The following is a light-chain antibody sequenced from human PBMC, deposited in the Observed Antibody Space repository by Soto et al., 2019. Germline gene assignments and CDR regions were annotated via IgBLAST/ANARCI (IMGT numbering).Light chain of an antibody. Sequence: QSALTQPASVSGSPGQSITISCTGTSSDVGSYNLVSWYQQHPGKAPKFMIYEGTKRPSGVSNRFSGSKSGNTASLTISGLQDEDEADYYCCSYAGSRHDVFGTGTKLTVL. CDR2: EGT. CDR1: SSDVGSYNL. V-gene: IGLV2-23*01. J-gene: IGLJ1*01. CDR3: CSYAGSRHDV.